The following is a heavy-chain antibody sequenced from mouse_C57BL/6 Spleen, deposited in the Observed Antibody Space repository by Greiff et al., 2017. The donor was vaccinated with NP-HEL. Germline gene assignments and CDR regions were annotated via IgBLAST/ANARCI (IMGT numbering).Heavy chain of an antibody. J-gene: IGHJ1*03. D-gene: IGHD2-1*01. CDR3: ARLGNYGWYFDV. CDR1: GYTFTDYN. CDR2: INPNNGGT. Sequence: VQLQQSGPELVKPGASVKIPCKASGYTFTDYNMDWVKQSHGKSLEWIGDINPNNGGTIYNQKFKGKATLTVDKSSSTAYMELRSLTSEDTAVYYCARLGNYGWYFDVWGTGTTVTVSS. V-gene: IGHV1-18*01.